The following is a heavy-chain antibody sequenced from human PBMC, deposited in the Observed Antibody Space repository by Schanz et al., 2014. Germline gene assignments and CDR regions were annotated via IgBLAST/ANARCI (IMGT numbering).Heavy chain of an antibody. D-gene: IGHD3-16*01. Sequence: DVQLLESGGGLVQPGESLRLSCAASGFTFTTYAMTWVRQAPGKGLEWVSGISGSGGSTYDADSVKGRFTISRDNSKNTLYLQMNSLRAEDTAVYYCVRLDVHDYWGQGTLVTVSS. J-gene: IGHJ4*02. CDR2: ISGSGGST. CDR1: GFTFTTYA. V-gene: IGHV3-23*01. CDR3: VRLDVHDY.